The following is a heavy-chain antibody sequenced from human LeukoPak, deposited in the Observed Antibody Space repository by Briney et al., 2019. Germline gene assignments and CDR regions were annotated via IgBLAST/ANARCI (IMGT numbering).Heavy chain of an antibody. D-gene: IGHD5-24*01. CDR1: GDSVSSNSAG. CDR2: TYYRSKWYN. J-gene: IGHJ5*02. V-gene: IGHV6-1*01. CDR3: ARDEDGYNYGFDP. Sequence: SQTLSLTCAISGDSVSSNSAGWNWIRQSPSRGLEWLGRTYYRSKWYNDYAVSVKSRIIINPDTSKNQFSLQLNSVTPEDTAVYYCARDEDGYNYGFDPWGQGTLVTVSS.